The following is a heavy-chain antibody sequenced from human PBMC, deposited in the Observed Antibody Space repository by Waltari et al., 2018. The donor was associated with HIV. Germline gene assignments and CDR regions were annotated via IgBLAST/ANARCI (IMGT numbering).Heavy chain of an antibody. Sequence: EMQLVESGGGLVKPGGSLRLSGGASGFTFSRYTMNWVRQAPGKGLEWVSSISRSSSFIYNADSMKGRFTISRDNVKSSLYLQMNSLRTEDTAVYYCAREEYSGYVGHAFDVWGQGTMVTVSS. D-gene: IGHD5-12*01. CDR2: ISRSSSFI. CDR1: GFTFSRYT. V-gene: IGHV3-21*02. CDR3: AREEYSGYVGHAFDV. J-gene: IGHJ3*01.